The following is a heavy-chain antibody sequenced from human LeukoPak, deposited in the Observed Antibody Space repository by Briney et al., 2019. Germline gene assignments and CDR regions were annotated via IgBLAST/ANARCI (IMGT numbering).Heavy chain of an antibody. V-gene: IGHV3-23*01. Sequence: PGGSLRLSCAASGFTFSSYAMNWVRQAPGKGLEWVSAISGSGGSTYCADSVKGRFTISRDNSKNTLYLQMNSLRAEDTAVYYCAKGEVGYCSSTSCYAHMDVWGKGTTVTVSS. CDR2: ISGSGGST. J-gene: IGHJ6*03. D-gene: IGHD2-2*01. CDR3: AKGEVGYCSSTSCYAHMDV. CDR1: GFTFSSYA.